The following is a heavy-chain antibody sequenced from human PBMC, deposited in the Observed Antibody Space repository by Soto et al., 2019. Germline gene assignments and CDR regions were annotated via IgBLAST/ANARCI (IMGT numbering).Heavy chain of an antibody. Sequence: SETLSLTCTVSGGSISSSSYYWGWIRQPPGKGLEWIGSIYYSGSTYYNPSLKSRVTISVDTSKNQFSLKLSSVTAADTAVYYCARQPGGGDCSGGSCYFFFGPPFTAFDIWGQGTMVTVSS. J-gene: IGHJ3*02. CDR3: ARQPGGGDCSGGSCYFFFGPPFTAFDI. CDR2: IYYSGST. D-gene: IGHD2-15*01. CDR1: GGSISSSSYY. V-gene: IGHV4-39*01.